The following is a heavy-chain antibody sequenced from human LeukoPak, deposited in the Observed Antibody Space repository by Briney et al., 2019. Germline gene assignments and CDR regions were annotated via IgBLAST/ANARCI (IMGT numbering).Heavy chain of an antibody. Sequence: ASLKVSCKASGYTFTNYYMHWVRQVPGQGLEWMGVINPSGGTTSYAQKFQGRVTMTRDMSTSTVYMELSSLRSEDTAVYYCARAFGSGSYHNPDHWGQGTLVTVSS. CDR1: GYTFTNYY. J-gene: IGHJ5*02. V-gene: IGHV1-46*01. CDR3: ARAFGSGSYHNPDH. D-gene: IGHD3-10*01. CDR2: INPSGGTT.